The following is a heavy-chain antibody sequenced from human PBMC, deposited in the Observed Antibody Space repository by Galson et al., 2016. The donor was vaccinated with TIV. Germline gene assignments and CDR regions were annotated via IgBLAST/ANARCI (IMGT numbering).Heavy chain of an antibody. D-gene: IGHD6-13*01. Sequence: SLRLSCAASGFTFSSYAMNWVRQAPGKGLEWVSAISGSGATPYYADSVKGRFTISRDNSKNTLYLQMNSLRAEDTALYYCAKAAGSGSSWRFDYWGQGTPVTVSS. CDR2: ISGSGATP. CDR1: GFTFSSYA. CDR3: AKAAGSGSSWRFDY. J-gene: IGHJ4*02. V-gene: IGHV3-23*01.